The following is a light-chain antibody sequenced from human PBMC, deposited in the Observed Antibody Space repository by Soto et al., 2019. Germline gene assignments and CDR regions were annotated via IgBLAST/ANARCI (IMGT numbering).Light chain of an antibody. J-gene: IGKJ1*01. Sequence: EMVMTQSPATLSMSPGERATLSFRASQSVSSNLAWYQQKPGQAPRLLIYGASTRATGVPARFSGSGSGTEFTLTISSLQTEDFEGKSVQQHQNRLTFGKGTKVDIK. CDR2: GAS. CDR1: QSVSSN. V-gene: IGKV3-15*01. CDR3: QQHQNRLT.